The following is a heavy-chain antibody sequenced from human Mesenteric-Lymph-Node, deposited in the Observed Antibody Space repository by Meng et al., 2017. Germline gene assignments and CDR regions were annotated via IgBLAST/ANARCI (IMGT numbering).Heavy chain of an antibody. CDR2: INPSGGST. V-gene: IGHV1-46*01. CDR3: ARSVGDYVWGSYRHYYFDY. Sequence: ASVKVSCKASGGTFSSYAISWVRQAPGQGLEWMGIINPSGGSTSYAQKFQGRVTMTRDTSTSTVYMELSSLRSEDTAVYYCARSVGDYVWGSYRHYYFDYWGQGTLVTVSS. D-gene: IGHD3-16*02. J-gene: IGHJ4*02. CDR1: GGTFSSYA.